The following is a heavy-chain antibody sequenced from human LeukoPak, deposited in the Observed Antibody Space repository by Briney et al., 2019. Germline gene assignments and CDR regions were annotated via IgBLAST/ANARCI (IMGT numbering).Heavy chain of an antibody. CDR1: GGSISSYY. Sequence: SETLSLTCTVSGGSISSYYWSWIRQPPGKGLEWIGHIYYSGSTNYNPSLKSRVTISVDTSKNQFSLKLSSVTAADTAVYYCARGPGYYDILTGLGPSPFDYWGQGTLVTVSS. CDR3: ARGPGYYDILTGLGPSPFDY. CDR2: IYYSGST. V-gene: IGHV4-59*01. J-gene: IGHJ4*02. D-gene: IGHD3-9*01.